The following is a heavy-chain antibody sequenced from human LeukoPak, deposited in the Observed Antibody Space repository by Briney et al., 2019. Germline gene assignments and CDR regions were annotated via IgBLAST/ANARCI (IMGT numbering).Heavy chain of an antibody. Sequence: GESLKTSSKASGYTFTNHWIAWVRQMPGKGLEWMGIIWPPDSTTIYSPSFQGQVTISADKSINTAYLQWSSVKASDTAMYYCARRGDGYSPWGQGTLVTVSS. V-gene: IGHV5-51*01. J-gene: IGHJ5*02. CDR1: GYTFTNHW. CDR3: ARRGDGYSP. D-gene: IGHD5-24*01. CDR2: IWPPDSTT.